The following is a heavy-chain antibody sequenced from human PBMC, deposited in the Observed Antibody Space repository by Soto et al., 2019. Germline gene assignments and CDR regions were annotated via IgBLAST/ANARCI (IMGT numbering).Heavy chain of an antibody. Sequence: ETLSLTCTVSGGSISSYYWSWIRQPPGKGLEWIGYIYYSGITNYNPSLKSRVTISVDTSKNQFSLKLSSVAAADTAVYYCARYKSNYYYGMDVWGQGTTVTVSS. V-gene: IGHV4-59*01. D-gene: IGHD1-20*01. J-gene: IGHJ6*02. CDR2: IYYSGIT. CDR3: ARYKSNYYYGMDV. CDR1: GGSISSYY.